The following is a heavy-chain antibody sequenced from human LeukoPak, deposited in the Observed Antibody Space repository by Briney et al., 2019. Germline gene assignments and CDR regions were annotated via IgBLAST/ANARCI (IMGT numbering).Heavy chain of an antibody. CDR1: GYTFTTFY. Sequence: ASVKVSCKTSGYTFTTFYIHWVRQAPGQGLEWMGIINPGGGSTNYAQKFQGRVIMTRDTSTSTIYMEMSSLRSEDTAVYYCARQRGGQYEDGFDMWGQGTMVTVSS. CDR2: INPGGGST. D-gene: IGHD2-8*01. J-gene: IGHJ3*02. CDR3: ARQRGGQYEDGFDM. V-gene: IGHV1-46*01.